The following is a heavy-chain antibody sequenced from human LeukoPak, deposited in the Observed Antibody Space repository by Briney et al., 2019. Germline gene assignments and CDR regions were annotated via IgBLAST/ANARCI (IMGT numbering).Heavy chain of an antibody. CDR2: IFYSGST. CDR1: GGSISTTNNY. J-gene: IGHJ6*02. D-gene: IGHD6-19*01. Sequence: SETLSLTCSVSGGSISTTNNYWGWIRQPPGKGLEWIGSIFYSGSTYYNPSLKSRVTIFVDTSKNQFSLKLSSVTAADTAVYYCARFYSSGWNFHYYYGMDVWGQGTTVTVSS. V-gene: IGHV4-39*01. CDR3: ARFYSSGWNFHYYYGMDV.